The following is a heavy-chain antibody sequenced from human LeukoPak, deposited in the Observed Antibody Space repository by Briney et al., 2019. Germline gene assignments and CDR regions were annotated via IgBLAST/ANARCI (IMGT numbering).Heavy chain of an antibody. CDR1: GFTFSTHS. CDR2: IGSSGSPI. CDR3: ATAYGSQ. V-gene: IGHV3-48*01. D-gene: IGHD2-15*01. J-gene: IGHJ4*02. Sequence: GGSLRLPCAASGFTFSTHSMIWVRRAPGKGLEWLSNIGSSGSPISYADSVKGRFTISRDNAKNSLYLQMNSLRAEDTAVYYCATAYGSQWGQGTLVTVSS.